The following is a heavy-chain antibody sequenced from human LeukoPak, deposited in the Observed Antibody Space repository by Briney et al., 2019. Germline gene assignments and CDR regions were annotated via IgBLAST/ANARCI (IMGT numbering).Heavy chain of an antibody. D-gene: IGHD3-3*01. Sequence: SGGSLRLSCAASGFTFSSYSMIWVRQAPGKGLEWVSYIRSSSSTIYYADSVKGRFTTSRDNAKNSLYLQMNSLRAEDTAVYYCARESEYYDFWSGYYPTNWFDRWGQGTLVTVSS. CDR1: GFTFSSYS. J-gene: IGHJ5*02. CDR2: IRSSSSTI. CDR3: ARESEYYDFWSGYYPTNWFDR. V-gene: IGHV3-48*01.